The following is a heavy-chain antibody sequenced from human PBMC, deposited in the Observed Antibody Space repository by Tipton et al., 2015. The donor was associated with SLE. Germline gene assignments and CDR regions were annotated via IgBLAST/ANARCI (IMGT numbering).Heavy chain of an antibody. Sequence: SLRLSCAASGFTFSSYDMHWVRQATGKGLEWVSAIGTAGDTYYPGSVKGRFTISRENAKNSLYLQMNSLRAEDTAVYYCARTALAFDAFDIWGQGTMVTVSS. V-gene: IGHV3-13*04. D-gene: IGHD2-15*01. CDR3: ARTALAFDAFDI. CDR2: IGTAGDT. CDR1: GFTFSSYD. J-gene: IGHJ3*02.